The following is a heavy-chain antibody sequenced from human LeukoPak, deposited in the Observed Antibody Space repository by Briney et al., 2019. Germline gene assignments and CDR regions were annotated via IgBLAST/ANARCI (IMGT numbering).Heavy chain of an antibody. Sequence: SQTLSLTCTVSGGSISSGDYYWSWIRQPPGTGLEWIGYIYYSGSTYYNPSLKSRVTISVDTSKNQFSLKLSSVTAADTAAYYCARESIAARDSDYWGQGTLVTVSS. D-gene: IGHD6-6*01. CDR2: IYYSGST. J-gene: IGHJ4*02. CDR1: GGSISSGDYY. CDR3: ARESIAARDSDY. V-gene: IGHV4-30-4*01.